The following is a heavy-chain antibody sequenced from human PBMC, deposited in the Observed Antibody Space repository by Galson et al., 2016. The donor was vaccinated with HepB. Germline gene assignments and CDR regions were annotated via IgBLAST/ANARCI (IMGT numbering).Heavy chain of an antibody. Sequence: SLRLSCAPSGFSVSNNYMNWVRQAPGKGLEWVSVIYSGDYTYYADSVKGRFTISRDISKNTLYLQMNRLRAEDTAVYYCARDLVVTRNYYCYHYMDVWGKGTTVTVSS. V-gene: IGHV3-53*01. D-gene: IGHD3-22*01. CDR1: GFSVSNNY. J-gene: IGHJ6*03. CDR2: IYSGDYT. CDR3: ARDLVVTRNYYCYHYMDV.